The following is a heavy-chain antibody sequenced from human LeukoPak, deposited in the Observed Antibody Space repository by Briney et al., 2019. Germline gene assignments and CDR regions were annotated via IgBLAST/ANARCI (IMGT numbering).Heavy chain of an antibody. CDR2: ITGNARST. J-gene: IGHJ3*01. D-gene: IGHD3-3*01. Sequence: GGSLRLSCAASGFTFNTYWMTWVRQAPGKGLEWVSAITGNARSTFYADSVKGRFTISRDNSMNTVYMHMNGLRAEDTAVYYCAREGFALWGQGTMVTVSS. CDR3: AREGFAL. V-gene: IGHV3-23*01. CDR1: GFTFNTYW.